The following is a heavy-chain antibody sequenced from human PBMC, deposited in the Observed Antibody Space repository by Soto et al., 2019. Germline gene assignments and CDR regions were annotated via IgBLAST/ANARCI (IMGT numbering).Heavy chain of an antibody. CDR1: GGSFSGYY. CDR3: ARGVPYCSGGSCYSYWFDP. CDR2: INHSGST. J-gene: IGHJ5*02. Sequence: QVQLQQWGAGLLNPSETLSLTCAVYGGSFSGYYWSWIRQPPGKGLEWIGEINHSGSTNYNPSLKSRVTISVDTSKNQFSLKLSSVTAADTAVYYCARGVPYCSGGSCYSYWFDPWGQGTLVTVSS. D-gene: IGHD2-15*01. V-gene: IGHV4-34*01.